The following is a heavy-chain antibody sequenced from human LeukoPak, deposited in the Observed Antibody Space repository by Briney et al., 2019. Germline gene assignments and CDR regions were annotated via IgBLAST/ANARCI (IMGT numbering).Heavy chain of an antibody. CDR2: ISSSGSTI. D-gene: IGHD1-1*01. Sequence: PGGSLRLSCAASGFTFSSYEMNWVRQAPGKGLEWVSYISSSGSTIYYADSVKGRFTISRDNAKNSLYLQMNSLRAEDTAVYYCARELGLEPYNWFDPWGQGTLVTVSS. V-gene: IGHV3-48*03. CDR3: ARELGLEPYNWFDP. J-gene: IGHJ5*02. CDR1: GFTFSSYE.